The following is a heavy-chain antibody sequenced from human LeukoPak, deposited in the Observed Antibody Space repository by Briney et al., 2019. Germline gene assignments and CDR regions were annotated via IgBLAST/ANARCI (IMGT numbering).Heavy chain of an antibody. CDR2: ISYDGSNK. Sequence: PGGSLRLSCAASGFTFSSYAMHWVRQAPGKGLEWVAVISYDGSNKYYADSVKGRFTISGDNSKNTLYLQMNSLRAEDTAVYYCARGRYGGYYYGMDVWGQGTTVTVSS. J-gene: IGHJ6*02. CDR3: ARGRYGGYYYGMDV. CDR1: GFTFSSYA. V-gene: IGHV3-30*04. D-gene: IGHD4-23*01.